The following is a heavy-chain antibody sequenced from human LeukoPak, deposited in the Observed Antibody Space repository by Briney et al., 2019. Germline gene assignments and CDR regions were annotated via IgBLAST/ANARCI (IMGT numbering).Heavy chain of an antibody. D-gene: IGHD6-13*01. CDR3: ARGTDSSSSSLLFDY. Sequence: SETLSPTCTVSGGSISSYYWSWIRQPPGKGLEWIGYIYYSGSTNYNPSLKSRVTISVDTSKNQFSLKLSSVTAADTAVYYCARGTDSSSSSLLFDYWGQGTLVTVSS. V-gene: IGHV4-59*01. J-gene: IGHJ4*02. CDR2: IYYSGST. CDR1: GGSISSYY.